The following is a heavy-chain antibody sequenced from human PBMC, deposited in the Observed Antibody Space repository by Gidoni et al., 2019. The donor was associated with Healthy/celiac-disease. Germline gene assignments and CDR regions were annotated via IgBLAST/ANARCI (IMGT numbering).Heavy chain of an antibody. Sequence: QVQLVESGGGVVQPGRSLRLSCAASGFTFSSYGMHWVRQAPGKGLEWVAVISYDGSNKYYADSVKGRFTISRDNSKNTLYLQMNSLRAEDTAVYYCAKDVWGTTYQYYYGMDVWGQGTTVTVSS. CDR2: ISYDGSNK. J-gene: IGHJ6*02. V-gene: IGHV3-30*18. D-gene: IGHD1-7*01. CDR1: GFTFSSYG. CDR3: AKDVWGTTYQYYYGMDV.